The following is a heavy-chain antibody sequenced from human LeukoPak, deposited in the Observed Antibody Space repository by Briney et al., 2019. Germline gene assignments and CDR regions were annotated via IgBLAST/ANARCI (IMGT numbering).Heavy chain of an antibody. CDR2: INPNSGGT. CDR1: GYTFTGYY. D-gene: IGHD1-26*01. J-gene: IGHJ5*02. Sequence: ASVKVSCTASGYTFTGYYMHWVRQAPGQGLEWMGWINPNSGGTNYAQRFQGRVTMTRDTSISTAYMEVSRLRSDDTAVYYCAREGFRSGSYYDGWFDPWGQGTLVTVSS. CDR3: AREGFRSGSYYDGWFDP. V-gene: IGHV1-2*02.